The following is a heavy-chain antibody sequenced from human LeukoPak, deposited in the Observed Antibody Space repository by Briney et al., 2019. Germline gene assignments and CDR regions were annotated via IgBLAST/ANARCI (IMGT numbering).Heavy chain of an antibody. CDR3: ARGDGVPAAYAFDI. CDR1: GGSISSGGYY. J-gene: IGHJ3*02. D-gene: IGHD2-2*01. V-gene: IGHV4-30-2*01. CDR2: IYHSGST. Sequence: SETLSLTCTVSGGSISSGGYYWSWIRQPPGKGLEWIGYIYHSGSTYYNPSLKSRVTISVDRSRNQFSLKLSSVTAADTAVYYCARGDGVPAAYAFDIWGQGTMVAVSS.